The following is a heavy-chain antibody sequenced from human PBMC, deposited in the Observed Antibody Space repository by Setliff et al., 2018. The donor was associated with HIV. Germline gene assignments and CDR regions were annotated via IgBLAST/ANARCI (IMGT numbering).Heavy chain of an antibody. CDR2: VNPNSGGT. Sequence: RASVQVSCKASGYTFTGYYMHWVRQAPGQGLEWMGRVNPNSGGTNYAQKFQGRVTMTRDTSISTAYMELSRLRADDTAVYYCARGPRCTNGVCYYYFDYWGQGTLVTVSS. D-gene: IGHD2-8*01. J-gene: IGHJ4*02. CDR1: GYTFTGYY. CDR3: ARGPRCTNGVCYYYFDY. V-gene: IGHV1-2*06.